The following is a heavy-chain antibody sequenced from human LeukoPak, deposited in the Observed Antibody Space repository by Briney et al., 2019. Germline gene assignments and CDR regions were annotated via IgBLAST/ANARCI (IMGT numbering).Heavy chain of an antibody. CDR1: GFTFSSYA. V-gene: IGHV3-64*01. CDR3: AKADDY. J-gene: IGHJ4*02. CDR2: ISSNGGST. Sequence: GGSLRLSCAASGFTFSSYAMHWVRQAPGKGLEYVSAISSNGGSTYYANSVKGRFTISRDNSKNTLYLQMGSLRAEDMAVYYCAKADDYWGQGTLVTVSS.